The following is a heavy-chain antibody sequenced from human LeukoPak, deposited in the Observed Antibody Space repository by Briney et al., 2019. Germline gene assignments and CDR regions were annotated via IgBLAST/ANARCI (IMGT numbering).Heavy chain of an antibody. CDR1: GGSISNYY. V-gene: IGHV4-59*01. J-gene: IGHJ4*02. CDR3: ARVPASGWFFDY. CDR2: IYYSGSS. Sequence: PSETLSLTCTVSGGSISNYYWSWIRQPPGKGLEWIGYIYYSGSSNFNPSLKRRVTISVETSKNQISLKLSSVTAADTAVYYCARVPASGWFFDYWGQGNLVTVSS. D-gene: IGHD6-19*01.